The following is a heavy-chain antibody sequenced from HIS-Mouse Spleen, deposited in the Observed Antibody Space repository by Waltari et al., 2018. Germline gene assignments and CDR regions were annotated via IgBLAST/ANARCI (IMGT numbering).Heavy chain of an antibody. CDR2: IYYSAGT. V-gene: IGHV4-39*07. Sequence: QLQLQESGPGLVKPSETLSLTCTVSGGSISSSSYYWGWIRQPPGKGLEWIGSIYYSAGTSYNPSLKSRVTISVDTSKNQFSLKLSSVTAADTAVYYCAREIPYSSSWYDWYFDLWGRGTLVTVSS. CDR1: GGSISSSSYY. CDR3: AREIPYSSSWYDWYFDL. D-gene: IGHD6-13*01. J-gene: IGHJ2*01.